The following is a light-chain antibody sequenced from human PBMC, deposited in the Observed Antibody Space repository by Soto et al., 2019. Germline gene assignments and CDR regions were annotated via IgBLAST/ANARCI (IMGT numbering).Light chain of an antibody. V-gene: IGLV1-44*01. CDR1: SSNIEPYT. CDR2: TNK. CDR3: AALDASLNPVL. J-gene: IGLJ2*01. Sequence: QSVLTQPPSASGTPGQRVIISCSGSSSNIEPYTLNWYQQLPGTAPKLLIYTNKQRPSGDPDRFSGSKSATSGSLAISGLQSGDEADYYCAALDASLNPVLFGGGTKLTVL.